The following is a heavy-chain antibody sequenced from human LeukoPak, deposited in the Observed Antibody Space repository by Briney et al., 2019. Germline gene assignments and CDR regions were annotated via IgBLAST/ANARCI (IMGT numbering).Heavy chain of an antibody. CDR1: GFTFSNYA. Sequence: GGSLRLSCVASGFTFSNYAMGWVRQAPGKGLEWVSAITGSGTNRYYADSLKGRFTTSRDNSKNTVFLQMNSLRHEDTAIYYCVIWGDYDVLTGYYVPDYWGQGTLVTVAS. J-gene: IGHJ4*02. D-gene: IGHD3-9*01. CDR2: ITGSGTNR. CDR3: VIWGDYDVLTGYYVPDY. V-gene: IGHV3-23*01.